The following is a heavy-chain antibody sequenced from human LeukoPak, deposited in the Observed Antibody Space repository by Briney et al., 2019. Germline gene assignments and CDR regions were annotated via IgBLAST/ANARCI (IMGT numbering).Heavy chain of an antibody. CDR1: GGSISSNNYY. D-gene: IGHD6-19*01. CDR2: IYYSGST. V-gene: IGHV4-39*07. CDR3: ARDSAVAGQGY. Sequence: PSETLSLTCTVSGGSISSNNYYWGWIRQPPGKGLEWIGSIYYSGSTYYNPSLKSRVTISVGRSKNQFSLKLSSVTAADTAVYYCARDSAVAGQGYWGQGTLVTVSS. J-gene: IGHJ4*02.